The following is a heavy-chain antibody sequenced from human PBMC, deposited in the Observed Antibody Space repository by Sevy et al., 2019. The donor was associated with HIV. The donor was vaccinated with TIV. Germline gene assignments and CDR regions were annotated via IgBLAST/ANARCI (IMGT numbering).Heavy chain of an antibody. CDR1: GGSISRNSHY. CDR2: IYYSGST. J-gene: IGHJ5*02. V-gene: IGHV4-39*01. CDR3: ATHALSITIFGVVTRNWFDP. Sequence: SQTLSLTCTVSGGSISRNSHYWGWIRQPPGKGLEWIGSIYYSGSTYYNPFLKSRVTISGDTSKNQFSLKLSSVTAADTAVYYCATHALSITIFGVVTRNWFDPWGQGTLVTVSS. D-gene: IGHD3-3*01.